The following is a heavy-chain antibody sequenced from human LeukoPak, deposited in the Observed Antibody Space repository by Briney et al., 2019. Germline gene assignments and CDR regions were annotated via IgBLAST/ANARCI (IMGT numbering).Heavy chain of an antibody. CDR2: SSTCGSTI. V-gene: IGHV3-11*01. J-gene: IGHJ3*02. CDR1: GFTFSDFH. CDR3: ARERADALDI. Sequence: PGGSLRLSCAASGFTFSDFHMCWIRQAPGKGLEWVSFSSTCGSTIFYADSVKGRFTISRDNAKNSLYLQMNSLRAEDTAVYYCARERADALDIWGPGTMVTVSS.